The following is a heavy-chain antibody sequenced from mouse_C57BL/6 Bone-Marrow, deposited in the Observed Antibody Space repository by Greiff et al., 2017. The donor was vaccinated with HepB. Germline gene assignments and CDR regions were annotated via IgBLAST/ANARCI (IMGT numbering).Heavy chain of an antibody. Sequence: VKLMESGPELVKPGASVKISCKASGYAFSSSWMNWVKQRPGKGLEWIGRIYPGDGDTNYNGKFKGKATLTADKSSSTAYMQLSSLTSEDSAVYFCARQTAQADYWVQGTTLTVSS. D-gene: IGHD3-2*02. V-gene: IGHV1-82*01. J-gene: IGHJ2*01. CDR2: IYPGDGDT. CDR1: GYAFSSSW. CDR3: ARQTAQADY.